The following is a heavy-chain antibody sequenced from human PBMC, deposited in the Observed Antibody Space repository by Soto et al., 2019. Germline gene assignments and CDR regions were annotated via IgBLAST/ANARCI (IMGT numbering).Heavy chain of an antibody. CDR3: ARGRFPRIGYGMDV. J-gene: IGHJ6*02. V-gene: IGHV3-30-3*01. Sequence: GGSLRLSCAASGFTFSSYAMHWVRQAPGKGLEWVAVISYDGSNKYYADSVKGRFTISRDNSKNTLYLQMNSLRAEDTAVYYCARGRFPRIGYGMDVWGQGTTVTVSS. CDR2: ISYDGSNK. D-gene: IGHD2-15*01. CDR1: GFTFSSYA.